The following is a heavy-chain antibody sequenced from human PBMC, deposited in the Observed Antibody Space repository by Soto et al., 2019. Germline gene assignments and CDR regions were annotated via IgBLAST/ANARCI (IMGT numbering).Heavy chain of an antibody. CDR1: GITISNYP. CDR2: ISGSGDRT. Sequence: GGSLRLSCAASGITISNYPMSWVRQAPGKGLDWGSGISGSGDRTYYADSAKGRFTISKDISKTSLSLQLDNLGVEDTAVYFCVTDDGRYTSTAPHWGPGTLVTVSS. CDR3: VTDDGRYTSTAPH. J-gene: IGHJ1*01. V-gene: IGHV3-23*01. D-gene: IGHD3-16*02.